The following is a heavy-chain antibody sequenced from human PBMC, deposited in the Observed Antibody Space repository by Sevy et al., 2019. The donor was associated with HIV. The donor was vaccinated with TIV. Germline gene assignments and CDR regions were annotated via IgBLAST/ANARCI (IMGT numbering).Heavy chain of an antibody. CDR3: ARRRIEITNGHDAFDI. Sequence: GGSLRLSCAASGFTFSDDYMSWIRQAPGKGLEWVSYISSSGSTIYYADSVKGRFTISRDNAKNSLYLQMNSLRAEDTAVYYCARRRIEITNGHDAFDIWGQGTMVTVSS. J-gene: IGHJ3*02. V-gene: IGHV3-11*01. CDR2: ISSSGSTI. CDR1: GFTFSDDY. D-gene: IGHD3-10*01.